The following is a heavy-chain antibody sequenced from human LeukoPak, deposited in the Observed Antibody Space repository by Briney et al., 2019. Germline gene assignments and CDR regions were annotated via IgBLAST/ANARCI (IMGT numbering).Heavy chain of an antibody. J-gene: IGHJ4*02. D-gene: IGHD5-18*01. CDR3: ARRAIRGYSIDY. V-gene: IGHV5-51*01. Sequence: GEALKISSKGSGYGFTSYWIGWVRRMPGKGGEWMGSIYPGDSDTRYSPSFQGQVTISADKSISTTYLQWSSLKASDTAMYYCARRAIRGYSIDYWGQGTLVTVSS. CDR2: IYPGDSDT. CDR1: GYGFTSYW.